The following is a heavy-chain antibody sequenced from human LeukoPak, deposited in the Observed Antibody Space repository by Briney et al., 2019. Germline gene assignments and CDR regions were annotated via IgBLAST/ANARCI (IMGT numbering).Heavy chain of an antibody. J-gene: IGHJ4*02. CDR1: GFTFSSYE. CDR3: ARGQAGRHSDY. V-gene: IGHV3-48*03. Sequence: GGPLRLSCAASGFTFSSYEMNWVRQAPGKGLEWVSYISSSGSTIYYADSVKGRFTISRDNAKNSLYLQMNSLRAEDSAVYYCARGQAGRHSDYWGQGTLVTVSS. CDR2: ISSSGSTI. D-gene: IGHD6-13*01.